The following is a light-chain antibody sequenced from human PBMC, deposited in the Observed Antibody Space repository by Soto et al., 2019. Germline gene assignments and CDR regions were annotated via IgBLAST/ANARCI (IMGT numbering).Light chain of an antibody. Sequence: QTVVTQEPSFSVSPGGTVTLTCGLSSGSVSTTYYPSWYQQTPGQAPRTLIYSTNTRSSGVPDRFSGSILGNKAALAITGAQADDESNYYCVLYRGSGILVFGGGTKLTVL. V-gene: IGLV8-61*01. CDR3: VLYRGSGILV. CDR2: STN. CDR1: SGSVSTTYY. J-gene: IGLJ3*02.